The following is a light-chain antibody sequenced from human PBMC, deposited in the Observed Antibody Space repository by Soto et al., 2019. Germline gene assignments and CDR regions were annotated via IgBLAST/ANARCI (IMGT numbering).Light chain of an antibody. CDR3: SSYTTSSTYV. Sequence: QSALTQPPSVSGSPGQSVAISCTGTSSDVGSSNGVSWYQQPPGTAPKLMIYDVSNRPSGVPDRFSGSKSGNTASLTISGLQAEDEADYYFSSYTTSSTYVFGTGTKVTLL. J-gene: IGLJ1*01. V-gene: IGLV2-18*02. CDR1: SSDVGSSNG. CDR2: DVS.